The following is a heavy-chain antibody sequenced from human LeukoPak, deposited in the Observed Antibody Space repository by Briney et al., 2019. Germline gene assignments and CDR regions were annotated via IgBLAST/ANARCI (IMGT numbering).Heavy chain of an antibody. CDR3: ARAAVAATRHSPGRYYYYGMDV. D-gene: IGHD2-15*01. CDR1: GGSLSGYY. CDR2: INHSGST. J-gene: IGHJ6*04. V-gene: IGHV4-34*01. Sequence: SETLSLTCAVYGGSLSGYYWSWIRQPPGKGLEWIGEINHSGSTNYNPSLKSRVTISVDTSKNQFSLKLSSVTAADTAVYYCARAAVAATRHSPGRYYYYGMDVWGKGTTVTVSS.